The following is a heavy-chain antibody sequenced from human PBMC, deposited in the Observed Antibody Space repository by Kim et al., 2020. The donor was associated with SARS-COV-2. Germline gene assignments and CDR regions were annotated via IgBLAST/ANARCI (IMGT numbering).Heavy chain of an antibody. V-gene: IGHV3-66*02. CDR3: ARGGSQGDYLDH. CDR2: IYAGGDT. J-gene: IGHJ4*02. D-gene: IGHD2-15*01. CDR1: GFTVTRSY. Sequence: GGSLRLSCALSGFTVTRSYINWVRQAPGKGLECVSVIYAGGDTYFSDSVKGRFTLSRDHSKNTLYLQMNSLTPEDTAVYYCARGGSQGDYLDHWGQGTLVTVSS.